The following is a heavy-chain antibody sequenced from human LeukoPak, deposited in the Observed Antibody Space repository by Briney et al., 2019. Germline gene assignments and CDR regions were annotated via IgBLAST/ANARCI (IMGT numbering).Heavy chain of an antibody. CDR3: ARGDGYNFFDQ. J-gene: IGHJ4*02. CDR2: LYIGGSK. CDR1: GFXVSDNY. D-gene: IGHD5-24*01. V-gene: IGHV3-66*01. Sequence: GGSLRLSCAVSGFXVSDNYISWVRQAPGKGLKWVSVLYIGGSKYYAESVKARFTIARDNSKTSVYLQMSRMRVEGTAVYYCARGDGYNFFDQWGERTLVTVSS.